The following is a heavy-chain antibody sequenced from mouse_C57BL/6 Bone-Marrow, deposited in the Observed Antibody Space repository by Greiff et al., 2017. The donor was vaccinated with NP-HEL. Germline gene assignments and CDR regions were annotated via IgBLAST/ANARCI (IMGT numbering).Heavy chain of an antibody. Sequence: VKLQQPGAELVRPGTSVKLSCKASGYTFTSYWMHWVKQRPGQGLEWIGVIDPSDSYTNSNQKFKGKATLTVDTSSSTAYMQLSSLTSEDSAVYYCARPTPGFDYWGKGTTLTVSS. CDR2: IDPSDSYT. J-gene: IGHJ2*01. CDR1: GYTFTSYW. CDR3: ARPTPGFDY. V-gene: IGHV1-59*01.